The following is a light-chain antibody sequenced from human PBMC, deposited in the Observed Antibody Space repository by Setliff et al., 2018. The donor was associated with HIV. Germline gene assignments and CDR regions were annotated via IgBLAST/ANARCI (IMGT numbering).Light chain of an antibody. CDR1: SSDVGDYNY. CDR2: DVS. CDR3: SSYTGSNTYI. V-gene: IGLV2-14*01. Sequence: QSALTQPASVSGSPGQSITISCTGTSSDVGDYNYVSRSQQHPGKAPKLMIYDVSKRPSGVSNRFSGAKSGNTASLTISGLQAEDEADYYCSSYTGSNTYIFGSGTKVTVL. J-gene: IGLJ1*01.